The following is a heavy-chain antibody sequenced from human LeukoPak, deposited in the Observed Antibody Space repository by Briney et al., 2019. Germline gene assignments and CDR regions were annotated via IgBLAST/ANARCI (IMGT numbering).Heavy chain of an antibody. CDR1: GYTFTGYY. CDR2: FHPKSGDT. CDR3: SRGSGISYGGIDY. Sequence: VASVKVSCKASGYTFTGYYLHWVRQAPGQGLEWMGWFHPKSGDTHYAQKFLGRVTLTRDTSTTIVYMELKWLTSDDTAVYYCSRGSGISYGGIDYWGQGTLVTVSS. D-gene: IGHD5-18*01. V-gene: IGHV1-2*02. J-gene: IGHJ4*02.